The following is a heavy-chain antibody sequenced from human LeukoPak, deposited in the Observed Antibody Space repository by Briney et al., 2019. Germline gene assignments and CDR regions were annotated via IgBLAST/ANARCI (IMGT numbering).Heavy chain of an antibody. V-gene: IGHV3-23*01. CDR3: AKGPHYALNY. D-gene: IGHD4-17*01. CDR2: MNNSGGST. CDR1: GFTLSSYA. Sequence: PGGSLRLSSSASGFTLSSYAMRWVRQAPGKGLEWVSSMNNSGGSTYYADSVKGRFTISRDNFKNILYLQMNSLRVEDTAVYFCAKGPHYALNYWGQGTLVTVSS. J-gene: IGHJ4*02.